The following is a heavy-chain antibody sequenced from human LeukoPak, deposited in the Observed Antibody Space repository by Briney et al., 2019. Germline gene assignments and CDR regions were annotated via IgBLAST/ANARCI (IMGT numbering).Heavy chain of an antibody. D-gene: IGHD6-19*01. J-gene: IGHJ4*02. Sequence: QPGRSLRLSCVASGFTVSNTYMSWVRQAPGKGLEWVSLLSSGGTKFYADSVKGRFTISRDDSDNTLFLQMHSLRPEDTAVYYCVSGSPRYYFDDWGQGALVTVSS. V-gene: IGHV3-66*02. CDR1: GFTVSNTY. CDR3: VSGSPRYYFDD. CDR2: LSSGGTK.